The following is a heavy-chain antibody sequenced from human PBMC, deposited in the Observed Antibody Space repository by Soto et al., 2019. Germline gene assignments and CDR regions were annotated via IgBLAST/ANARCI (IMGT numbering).Heavy chain of an antibody. CDR1: GFTFSSYA. V-gene: IGHV3-23*01. J-gene: IGHJ4*02. D-gene: IGHD3-22*01. CDR3: AKDRGGDSSPFDY. Sequence: GGSLRLSCAASGFTFSSYAMSWVRQAPGRGLEWVSAISGSGGSTYYADSVKGRFTISRDNSKNTLYLQMNSLRAEDTAVYYCAKDRGGDSSPFDYWGQGTLVTVSS. CDR2: ISGSGGST.